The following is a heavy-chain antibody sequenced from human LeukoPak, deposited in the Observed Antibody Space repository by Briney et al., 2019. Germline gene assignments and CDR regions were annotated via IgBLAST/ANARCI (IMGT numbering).Heavy chain of an antibody. D-gene: IGHD3-22*01. J-gene: IGHJ4*02. Sequence: SETLSLTCTVSGGSISSYYWSWIRQPPGKGLEWIGYIYYSGSTNYNPSLKSRVTISVDTSKNQFSLKLSSVTAADTAVYYCARHIAYYDSSGELDYWGQGTLVTVSS. CDR2: IYYSGST. CDR1: GGSISSYY. CDR3: ARHIAYYDSSGELDY. V-gene: IGHV4-59*08.